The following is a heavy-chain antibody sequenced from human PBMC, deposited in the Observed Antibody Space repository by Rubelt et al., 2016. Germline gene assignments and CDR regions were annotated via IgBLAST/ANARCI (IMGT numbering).Heavy chain of an antibody. Sequence: ESGPGLVKPSETLSLTCTVSGGSISSYYWSWIRQPAGKGLEWIGRIYTSGSTNYNPSLKSRVTMSVDTSKNQFSLKLSSVPAADTAVYYCARGDPDRGSRTVTLDYWGQGTLVTVSS. D-gene: IGHD4-17*01. V-gene: IGHV4-4*07. CDR3: ARGDPDRGSRTVTLDY. CDR2: IYTSGST. CDR1: GGSISSYY. J-gene: IGHJ4*02.